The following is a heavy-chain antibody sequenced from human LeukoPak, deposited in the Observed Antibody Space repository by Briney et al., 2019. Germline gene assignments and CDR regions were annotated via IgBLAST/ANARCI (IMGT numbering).Heavy chain of an antibody. Sequence: ASVKVSCKASGYTFTSYDINWVRQATGQGLEWMGWMNPNSGNTGYAQKFQGRVTMTRNTSISTACMELSSLRSEDTAVYYCASLPSGYCSSTSCSSENWGQGTLVTVSS. D-gene: IGHD2-2*01. J-gene: IGHJ4*02. V-gene: IGHV1-8*01. CDR3: ASLPSGYCSSTSCSSEN. CDR2: MNPNSGNT. CDR1: GYTFTSYD.